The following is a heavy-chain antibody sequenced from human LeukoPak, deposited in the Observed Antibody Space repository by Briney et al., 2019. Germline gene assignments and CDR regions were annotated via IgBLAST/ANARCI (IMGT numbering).Heavy chain of an antibody. V-gene: IGHV4-61*02. CDR1: GDSITTGNYY. CDR3: AKTGEGYFDL. Sequence: PSETLSLTCTVSGDSITTGNYYWSWVRQPAGKGLEWIGRVYTSGATNSNPSLKNRVSISIDPSKNQFSLKLSSVTAADTAVYYCAKTGEGYFDLWGRGTLVTVSS. J-gene: IGHJ2*01. CDR2: VYTSGAT. D-gene: IGHD7-27*01.